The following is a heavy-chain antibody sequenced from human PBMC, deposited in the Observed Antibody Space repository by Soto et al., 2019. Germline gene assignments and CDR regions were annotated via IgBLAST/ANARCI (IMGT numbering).Heavy chain of an antibody. V-gene: IGHV3-30*18. CDR1: GFTFSTYG. CDR2: ISYDGSNK. Sequence: QVQLVESGGGVVQPGRSLRLSCAASGFTFSTYGMHWVRQAPGKGLEWVAVISYDGSNKYYADSVKGRFTISRDNSKNTLYLQMNSLRAEDTAVYYCAKDSTPSSYYDYGMDVWGQGTTVTVSS. J-gene: IGHJ6*02. CDR3: AKDSTPSSYYDYGMDV.